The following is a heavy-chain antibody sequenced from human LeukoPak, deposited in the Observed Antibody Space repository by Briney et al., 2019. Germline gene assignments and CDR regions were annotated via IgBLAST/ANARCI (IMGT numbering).Heavy chain of an antibody. Sequence: SVKVSCKASGGTFSSYAISWVRQAPGQGLEWLGGIIPIFGTANYAQKFQGRVTITTDESTSTAYMELSSLRSEDTAVYYCARVDLYYYDSIELYNWFDPWGQGTLVTVSS. D-gene: IGHD3-22*01. J-gene: IGHJ5*02. CDR1: GGTFSSYA. CDR2: IIPIFGTA. CDR3: ARVDLYYYDSIELYNWFDP. V-gene: IGHV1-69*05.